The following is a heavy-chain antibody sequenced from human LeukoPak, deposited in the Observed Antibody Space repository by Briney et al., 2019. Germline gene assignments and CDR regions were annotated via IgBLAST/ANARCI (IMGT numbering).Heavy chain of an antibody. Sequence: ASVKVSCKASGYTFTSCDINWVRQATGQGLEWMGWMNPNSGNAGYAQRFQGRVTMTRNNSISTAYMELTSLRSEDTAVYYCGRPLQRGSWTQRALDYWGQGTLVTVSS. V-gene: IGHV1-8*01. J-gene: IGHJ4*02. CDR2: MNPNSGNA. CDR3: GRPLQRGSWTQRALDY. CDR1: GYTFTSCD. D-gene: IGHD3-10*01.